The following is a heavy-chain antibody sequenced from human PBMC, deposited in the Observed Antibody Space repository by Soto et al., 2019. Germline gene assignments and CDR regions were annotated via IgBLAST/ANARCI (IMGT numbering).Heavy chain of an antibody. J-gene: IGHJ3*02. CDR2: VNPNSGNT. V-gene: IGHV1-8*01. Sequence: ASVKVSCKASGCTFTSYDINWVRQATGQGLEWMGWVNPNSGNTGYAQKFQGRVTMTRNTSISTAYMELSSLRSEDTAVYYCARRRIAARGVRAFDIWGQGTMVTVSS. CDR3: ARRRIAARGVRAFDI. D-gene: IGHD6-6*01. CDR1: GCTFTSYD.